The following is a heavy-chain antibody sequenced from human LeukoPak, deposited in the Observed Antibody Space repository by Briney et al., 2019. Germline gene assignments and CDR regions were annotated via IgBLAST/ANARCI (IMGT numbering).Heavy chain of an antibody. CDR1: GYTFTGYY. J-gene: IGHJ4*02. Sequence: ASVKVSCKASGYTFTGYYMHWVRQAPGQGLEWMGWINPNSGGANYAQKFQGRVTMTRDTSISTAYMEPSRLRSDDTAVYYCARFLTGTVAGDFDYWGQGTLVTVSS. D-gene: IGHD1-20*01. V-gene: IGHV1-2*02. CDR2: INPNSGGA. CDR3: ARFLTGTVAGDFDY.